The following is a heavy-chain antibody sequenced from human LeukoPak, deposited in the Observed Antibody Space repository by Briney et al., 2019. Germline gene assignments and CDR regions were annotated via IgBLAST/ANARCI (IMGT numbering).Heavy chain of an antibody. CDR2: INPSGSST. CDR1: GYSFTSHY. D-gene: IGHD3-9*01. V-gene: IGHV1-2*06. CDR3: ARDRYFDWVPFDP. J-gene: IGHJ5*02. Sequence: ASVKVSCKASGYSFTSHYMHWVRQAPGQGLEWMGLINPSGSSTLYAQKFQGRVTMTRDTSISTAYMELSRLRSDDTAVYYCARDRYFDWVPFDPWGQGTLVTVSS.